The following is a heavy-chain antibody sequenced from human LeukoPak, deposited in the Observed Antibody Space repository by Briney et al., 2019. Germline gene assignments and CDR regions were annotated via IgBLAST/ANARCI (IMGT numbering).Heavy chain of an antibody. D-gene: IGHD3-9*01. V-gene: IGHV3-30*02. CDR3: AKRGATGTFDY. Sequence: PGGSPRLSCAASGFTFSSYDMHWVRQAPGKGLEWVAYTRYEGSNKYYADSVKGRFTISRDNSKNTLYLGMNSLRPEDTAVYYCAKRGATGTFDYWGQGTLVTVSS. J-gene: IGHJ4*02. CDR1: GFTFSSYD. CDR2: TRYEGSNK.